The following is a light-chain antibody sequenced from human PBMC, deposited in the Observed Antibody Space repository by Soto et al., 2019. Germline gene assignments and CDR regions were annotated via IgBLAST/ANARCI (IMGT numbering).Light chain of an antibody. CDR1: QSISSW. Sequence: DIQMTQSPSTLSAPVGDRVTITCRARQSISSWLAWYQQKPGKAPMLLIYDASSLESGVPSRFSVSGSGTEFTLTISSLQPDDFATYYCQQYNSYSWTVGQETKVDIK. J-gene: IGKJ1*01. CDR3: QQYNSYSWT. V-gene: IGKV1-5*01. CDR2: DAS.